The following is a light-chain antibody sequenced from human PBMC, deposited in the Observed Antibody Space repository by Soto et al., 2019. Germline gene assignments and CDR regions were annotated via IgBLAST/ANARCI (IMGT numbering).Light chain of an antibody. Sequence: EIVLTQSPGTLSLSPGERATLSCRTSQSVSNTYLAWYQQKPGQAPRLLIYGASSRAGGIPDRFSGGGCGTDFTLTISRLSPEDFALYYCQQYGTSPPVYAFGQGTKLEIK. CDR2: GAS. CDR3: QQYGTSPPVYA. J-gene: IGKJ2*01. V-gene: IGKV3-20*01. CDR1: QSVSNTY.